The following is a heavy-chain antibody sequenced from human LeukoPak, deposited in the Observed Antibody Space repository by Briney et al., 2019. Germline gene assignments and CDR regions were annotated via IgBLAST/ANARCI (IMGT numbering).Heavy chain of an antibody. Sequence: SVKVSCKASGCTFSSYAISWVRQAPGQGLEWMGGIIPIFGTANYAQKFQGRVTITADKSTSTAYMELSSLRSEDTAVYYCASDNSGYDAFDYWGQGTLVTVSS. D-gene: IGHD5-12*01. V-gene: IGHV1-69*06. CDR3: ASDNSGYDAFDY. CDR2: IIPIFGTA. CDR1: GCTFSSYA. J-gene: IGHJ4*02.